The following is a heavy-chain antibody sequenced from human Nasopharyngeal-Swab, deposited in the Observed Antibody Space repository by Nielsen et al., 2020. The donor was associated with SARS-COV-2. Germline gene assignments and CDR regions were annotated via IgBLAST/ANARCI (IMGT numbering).Heavy chain of an antibody. J-gene: IGHJ6*03. CDR2: ISGDGGST. V-gene: IGHV3-43*02. Sequence: GESLKISCAASGFTFGDYAMHWVRQAPGKGLEWVSLISGDGGSTYYADSVKGRFTISRDNSKNSLYLQMNSLRTEDTALYYCAKDIFRATNSRAPVTTIAYYMDVWGKGTTGTVSS. CDR3: AKDIFRATNSRAPVTTIAYYMDV. D-gene: IGHD1-26*01. CDR1: GFTFGDYA.